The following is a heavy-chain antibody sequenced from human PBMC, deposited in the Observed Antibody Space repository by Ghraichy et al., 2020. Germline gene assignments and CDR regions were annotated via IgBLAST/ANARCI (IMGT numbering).Heavy chain of an antibody. CDR1: GGTFSTYA. J-gene: IGHJ4*02. D-gene: IGHD3-22*01. Sequence: KVSCKASGGTFSTYAINWVRQAPGQGLEWMGRIIPMFGTENYAQKFQGRVTITTDESTTTAYMELSSLRSEDTAIYYCAREPNNQYDSSDYHLDYWGLGTLVTVSS. CDR2: IIPMFGTE. V-gene: IGHV1-69*05. CDR3: AREPNNQYDSSDYHLDY.